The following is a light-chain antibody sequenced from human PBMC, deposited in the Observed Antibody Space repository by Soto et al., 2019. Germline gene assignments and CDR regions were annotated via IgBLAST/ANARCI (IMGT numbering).Light chain of an antibody. V-gene: IGKV3-15*01. CDR3: QQYNTWPPYT. CDR1: QSVNSN. Sequence: EIVMTQSPATLSVSPGERATLSCRASQSVNSNLTWYQQKPGQAPRLLIYDASTRTTGIPARFSGSGSGTEFTLTISSLQSEDFAVYYWQQYNTWPPYTFGQGTRLQI. CDR2: DAS. J-gene: IGKJ2*01.